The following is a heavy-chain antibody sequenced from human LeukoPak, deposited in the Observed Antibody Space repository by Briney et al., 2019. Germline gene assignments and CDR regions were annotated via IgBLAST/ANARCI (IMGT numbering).Heavy chain of an antibody. CDR1: GFTFSSYA. V-gene: IGHV3-23*01. J-gene: IGHJ4*02. D-gene: IGHD4-11*01. CDR2: ISDNGDDT. CDR3: AKGYYGNYVAVDY. Sequence: SGGSLRLSCAASGFTFSSYAMIWVRQAPGKGLDWVSSISDNGDDTYYADSVKGRFTISRDKSTNTLYLQMNSLRADATAVYYGAKGYYGNYVAVDYWGQGTLVTVSS.